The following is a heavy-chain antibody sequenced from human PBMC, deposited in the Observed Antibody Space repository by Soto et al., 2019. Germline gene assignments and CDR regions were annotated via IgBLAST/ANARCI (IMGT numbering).Heavy chain of an antibody. J-gene: IGHJ4*02. D-gene: IGHD5-18*01. CDR2: INHSGST. V-gene: IGHV4-34*01. Sequence: PSETLSLTCAVYGGSFSGYYWSWIRQPPGKGLEWIGEINHSGSTNYNPSLKSRVTISVDTSKNQFSLKLSSVTAADTAVYYCARVRRGYSYGYPDYWGQGTLVTVSS. CDR1: GGSFSGYY. CDR3: ARVRRGYSYGYPDY.